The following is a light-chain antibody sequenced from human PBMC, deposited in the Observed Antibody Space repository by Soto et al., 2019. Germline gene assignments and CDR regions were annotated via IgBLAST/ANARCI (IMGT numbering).Light chain of an antibody. Sequence: QSALTQPASMSGSPGQSITISCTGVSSDVGSYNLVSWYRQHPDKPPQLIIYEVTKRPSGISNRFSVSKSGNTASLTISGLQTEDEADYYCCSYAGRSHYVFGTGTKRTVL. CDR3: CSYAGRSHYV. CDR2: EVT. V-gene: IGLV2-23*02. J-gene: IGLJ1*01. CDR1: SSDVGSYNL.